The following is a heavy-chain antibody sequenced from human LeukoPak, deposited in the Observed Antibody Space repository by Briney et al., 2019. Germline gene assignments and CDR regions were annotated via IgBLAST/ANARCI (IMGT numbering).Heavy chain of an antibody. V-gene: IGHV3-7*01. Sequence: GGSLRLSCAASGFTFNNYWMSWVRQAPGKGLEWVANIKQGGSEKFYVDSVKGRFTISRDNSKNTLYLQMNSLRAEDTAVYYCARDNNELLWFGESPFWFDPWGQGTLVTVSS. CDR2: IKQGGSEK. CDR1: GFTFNNYW. J-gene: IGHJ5*02. D-gene: IGHD3-10*01. CDR3: ARDNNELLWFGESPFWFDP.